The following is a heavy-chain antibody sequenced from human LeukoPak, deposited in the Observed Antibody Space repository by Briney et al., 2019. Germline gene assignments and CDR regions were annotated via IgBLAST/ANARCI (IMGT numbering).Heavy chain of an antibody. D-gene: IGHD4-17*01. CDR1: GFIFTNYF. CDR3: AIPYGDYAFDY. CDR2: INHSGST. V-gene: IGHV4-34*08. Sequence: GSLRLSCAASGFIFTNYFMSWIRQPPGKGLEWIGEINHSGSTNYNPSLKSRVTISVDTSKNQFSLKLSSVTAADTAVYYCAIPYGDYAFDYWGQGTLVTVSS. J-gene: IGHJ4*02.